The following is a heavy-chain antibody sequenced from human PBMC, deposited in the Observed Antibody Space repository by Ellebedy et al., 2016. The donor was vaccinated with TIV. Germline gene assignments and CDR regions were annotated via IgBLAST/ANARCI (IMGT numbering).Heavy chain of an antibody. J-gene: IGHJ4*02. D-gene: IGHD2-15*01. CDR1: GFTFSSYA. Sequence: GESLKISXAASGFTFSSYAMHWVRQAPGKGLEWVAVISYDGSNKYYADSVKGRFTISRDNSKNTLYLQMNSLRAEDTAVYYCARVACSGGSCYLAPFDYWGQGTLVTVSS. CDR3: ARVACSGGSCYLAPFDY. V-gene: IGHV3-30-3*01. CDR2: ISYDGSNK.